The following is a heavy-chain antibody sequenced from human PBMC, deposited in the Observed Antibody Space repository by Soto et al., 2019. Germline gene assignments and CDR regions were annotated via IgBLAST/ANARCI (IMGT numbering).Heavy chain of an antibody. D-gene: IGHD2-15*01. CDR3: ARYCSGGSCHYYYYGMDV. CDR2: IWYDVSNK. CDR1: GFTFSSYG. Sequence: QVQLVESGGGVVQPGRSLRLSCAASGFTFSSYGMHWVRQAPGKGLEWVAVIWYDVSNKYYADSVKGRFTISRDNSKNTLYLQMNSLRAEDTAVYYCARYCSGGSCHYYYYGMDVWGQGTTVTVSS. J-gene: IGHJ6*02. V-gene: IGHV3-33*01.